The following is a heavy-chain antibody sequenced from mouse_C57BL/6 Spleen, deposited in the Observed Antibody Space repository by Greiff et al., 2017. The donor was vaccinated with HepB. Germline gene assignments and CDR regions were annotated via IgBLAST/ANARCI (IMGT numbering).Heavy chain of an antibody. J-gene: IGHJ4*01. CDR1: GFTFSSYT. CDR2: ISGGGGNT. V-gene: IGHV5-9*01. CDR3: ARRAIYYDYDGGGYYYAMDY. D-gene: IGHD2-4*01. Sequence: EVQLVESGGGLVKPGGSLKLSCAASGFTFSSYTMSWVRQTPEKRLEWVATISGGGGNTYYPDSVKGRFTISRDNAKNTLYLQMSSLRSEDTALYYCARRAIYYDYDGGGYYYAMDYWGQGTSVTVSS.